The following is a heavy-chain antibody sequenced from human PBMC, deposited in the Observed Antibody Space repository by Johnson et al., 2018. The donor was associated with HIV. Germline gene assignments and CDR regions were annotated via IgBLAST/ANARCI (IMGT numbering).Heavy chain of an antibody. CDR2: IYSGGNT. CDR1: GFTVSRNY. D-gene: IGHD2-21*02. V-gene: IGHV3-53*01. Sequence: VQLVESGGGLIQPGRSLRLSCAASGFTVSRNYMNWVRQAPGKGLEWVSLIYSGGNTYYADPVRGRFTISRDNSKNTPYLQMNNLSAEDTAVYFCARGCGGDCAHQEAFDIWGQGTMVTVSS. J-gene: IGHJ3*02. CDR3: ARGCGGDCAHQEAFDI.